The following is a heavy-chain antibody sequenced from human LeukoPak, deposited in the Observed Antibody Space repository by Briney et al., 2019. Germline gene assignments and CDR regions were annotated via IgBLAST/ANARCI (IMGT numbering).Heavy chain of an antibody. J-gene: IGHJ4*02. CDR2: INHSGST. D-gene: IGHD6-13*01. V-gene: IGHV4-34*01. CDR3: ARDLGYSKPVDY. CDR1: GGSFSGYY. Sequence: SETLSLTCAVYGGSFSGYYWSWIRQPPGKGLEWIGEINHSGSTNYNPSLKSRVTISVDTSKNQFSLKLSSVTAADTAVYYCARDLGYSKPVDYWGQGTLVTVSS.